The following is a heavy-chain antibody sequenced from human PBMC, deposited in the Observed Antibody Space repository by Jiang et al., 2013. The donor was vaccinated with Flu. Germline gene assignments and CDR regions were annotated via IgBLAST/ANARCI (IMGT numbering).Heavy chain of an antibody. CDR3: AKTTTVTPGGSFDI. J-gene: IGHJ3*02. CDR1: GGSVSSRSYY. Sequence: GPGLVKPSETLSLICTVSGGSVSSRSYYWGWIRQPPGKGLEWIGSIYYNGRTYYKPSLESRITMSVDTSKNQFSLRLRSVTVADTAVFYCAKTTTVTPGGSFDIWGQGILVTVSP. CDR2: IYYNGRT. D-gene: IGHD4-17*01. V-gene: IGHV4-39*01.